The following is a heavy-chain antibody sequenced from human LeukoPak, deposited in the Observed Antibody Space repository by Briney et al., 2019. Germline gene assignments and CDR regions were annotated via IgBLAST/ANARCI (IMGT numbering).Heavy chain of an antibody. CDR3: ARHLSNMEGTYHFDY. D-gene: IGHD1-14*01. J-gene: IGHJ4*02. V-gene: IGHV5-51*01. CDR2: VYPGDSDT. CDR1: GYRFTNYW. Sequence: GESLKISCKGSGYRFTNYWIGWVRQMPGKGLEWMGIVYPGDSDTRYSPSFQGQVTMSADKSISTAYLQWSSLKASDTAMYYCARHLSNMEGTYHFDYWGQGTLVTVSS.